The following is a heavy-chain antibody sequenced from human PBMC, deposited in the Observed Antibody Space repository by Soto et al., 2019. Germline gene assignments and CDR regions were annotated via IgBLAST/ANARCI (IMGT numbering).Heavy chain of an antibody. J-gene: IGHJ6*02. V-gene: IGHV1-69*13. D-gene: IGHD2-2*01. CDR3: ARLVVPAAWGYYYYYYGMDV. CDR2: IIPIFGTA. Sequence: SVKVSCKASGGTFSSYAISWVRQAPGQGLEWMGGIIPIFGTASYAQKFQGRVTITADESTSTAYMELSSLRSEDTAVYYCARLVVPAAWGYYYYYYGMDVWGQGTTVTVSS. CDR1: GGTFSSYA.